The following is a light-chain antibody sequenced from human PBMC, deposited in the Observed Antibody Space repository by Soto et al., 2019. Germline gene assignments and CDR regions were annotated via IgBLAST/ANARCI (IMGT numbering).Light chain of an antibody. Sequence: DIQMTQSPSTLSASVGDRVTITCRASQSISSWLAWYQQKPGKAPKLLIYDASSLESGVPSRFRGSGSGTDFTFTISRLQPEDIATYYCQQYENLPTFGQGTRLEMK. J-gene: IGKJ5*01. V-gene: IGKV1-5*01. CDR2: DAS. CDR1: QSISSW. CDR3: QQYENLPT.